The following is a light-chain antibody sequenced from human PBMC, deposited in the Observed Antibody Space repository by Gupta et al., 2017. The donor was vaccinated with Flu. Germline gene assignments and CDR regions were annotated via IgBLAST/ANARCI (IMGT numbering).Light chain of an antibody. V-gene: IGKV4-1*01. CDR1: QSILYSSNNKNC. CDR2: WAS. J-gene: IGKJ4*01. Sequence: DIVMTQSPDFLAGSLGGRATINCKSSQSILYSSNNKNCLAWYQQKPGQPPKLLIYWASTRESGVPDRFSGAGSGTDFTLTISSLQAEDVAVYYCQQDYANPLSFGGGAKVEIK. CDR3: QQDYANPLS.